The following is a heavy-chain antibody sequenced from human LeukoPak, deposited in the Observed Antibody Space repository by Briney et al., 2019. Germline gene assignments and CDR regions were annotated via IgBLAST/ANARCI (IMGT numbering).Heavy chain of an antibody. D-gene: IGHD6-19*01. J-gene: IGHJ4*02. CDR1: GLSVSSNF. CDR2: IYSGGST. Sequence: SGGSLRLSCAATGLSVSSNFMSWVRQAPGKGLEWVSVIYSGGSTYYADSVKGRFTISRDTPKNTLYLQMNSLRVEDTAVYYCASWPVGWYGEDSWGQGTLVTVSS. CDR3: ASWPVGWYGEDS. V-gene: IGHV3-53*01.